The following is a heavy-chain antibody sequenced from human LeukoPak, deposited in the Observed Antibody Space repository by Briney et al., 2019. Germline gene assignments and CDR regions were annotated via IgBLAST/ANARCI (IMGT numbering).Heavy chain of an antibody. D-gene: IGHD3-10*01. V-gene: IGHV4-39*01. CDR3: ARHGYYGSGHWFDP. CDR1: GGSISSSSYY. Sequence: SETLSLTCTVSGGSISSSSYYWGWIRLPPGKGLEWIGSIFYSGNTYYNPSLKSRVTISVDTSKNQFSLKLSSVTATDTAVYYCARHGYYGSGHWFDPWGQGTLVTVSS. J-gene: IGHJ5*02. CDR2: IFYSGNT.